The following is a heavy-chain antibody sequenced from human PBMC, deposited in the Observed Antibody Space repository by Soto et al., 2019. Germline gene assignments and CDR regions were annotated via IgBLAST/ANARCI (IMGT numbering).Heavy chain of an antibody. J-gene: IGHJ4*02. Sequence: PGWSLRLSCAASGFTFSSYAMHWVRQAPGKGLEWVAVISYDGSNKYYADSVKGRFTISRDNSKNTLYLQMNSLRAEDTAVYYCARDGFITGTHTALEYWGKGTLVTVS. V-gene: IGHV3-30-3*01. CDR1: GFTFSSYA. CDR2: ISYDGSNK. CDR3: ARDGFITGTHTALEY. D-gene: IGHD1-20*01.